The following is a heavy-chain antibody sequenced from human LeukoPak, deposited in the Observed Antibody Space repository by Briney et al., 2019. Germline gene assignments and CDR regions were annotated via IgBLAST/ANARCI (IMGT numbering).Heavy chain of an antibody. V-gene: IGHV4-39*01. CDR3: ARNGTVTVSGTKFNYFVY. CDR2: IYYSGST. CDR1: GGSISSSSYY. Sequence: PSETLSLTCTVSGGSISSSSYYWGWLRQPPGKGLEWIGSIYYSGSTHYNPSLKSRLTIFVETSKNQFSLKVNSVTAADTAVYCCARNGTVTVSGTKFNYFVYWGQGTLVTVSS. D-gene: IGHD4-17*01. J-gene: IGHJ4*02.